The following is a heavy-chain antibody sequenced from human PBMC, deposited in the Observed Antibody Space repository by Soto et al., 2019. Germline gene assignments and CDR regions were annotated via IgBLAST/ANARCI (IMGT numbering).Heavy chain of an antibody. D-gene: IGHD1-26*01. V-gene: IGHV4-34*01. CDR2: IEQGGST. Sequence: QVQLQQWGAGLLKPSETLSLTCAVYGGSLSDYHWSWIRQPPGKGLEWIGEIEQGGSTNYNPSLQSRVAISIGPSKMPFSLKLLSVTAAATAVYYCTRGGGGPGRYWGQGTLVTVSS. J-gene: IGHJ4*02. CDR1: GGSLSDYH. CDR3: TRGGGGPGRY.